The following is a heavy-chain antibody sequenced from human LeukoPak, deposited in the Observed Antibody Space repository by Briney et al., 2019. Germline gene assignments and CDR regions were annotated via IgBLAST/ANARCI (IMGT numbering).Heavy chain of an antibody. CDR1: GGSISSSSYS. J-gene: IGHJ4*02. D-gene: IGHD2/OR15-2a*01. CDR2: IYYSGTT. CDR3: ARHDRIIASPLV. Sequence: SETVSLTCLVSGGSISSSSYSWGWIRQPPGKGLEWIGSIYYSGTTYYNPSLKSRLTISVDTSKNQFSLNLSSVTAADTAVYYCARHDRIIASPLVWGQGILVTVSS. V-gene: IGHV4-39*01.